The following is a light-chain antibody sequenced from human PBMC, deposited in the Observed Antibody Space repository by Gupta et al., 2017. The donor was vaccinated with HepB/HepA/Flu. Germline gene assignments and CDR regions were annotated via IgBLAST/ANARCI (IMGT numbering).Light chain of an antibody. CDR1: SSDIGTYNV. Sequence: QSALTQPAPVSGSPRHSVTISCTGTSSDIGTYNVVSWYQHHPGKAPKLIIYDVCKRPSGVPDRFSGSKSGNTASLTISGLQAEDEADYYCCSSAGNDTWVFGGGTKVTVL. CDR2: DVC. J-gene: IGLJ3*02. V-gene: IGLV2-11*01. CDR3: CSSAGNDTWV.